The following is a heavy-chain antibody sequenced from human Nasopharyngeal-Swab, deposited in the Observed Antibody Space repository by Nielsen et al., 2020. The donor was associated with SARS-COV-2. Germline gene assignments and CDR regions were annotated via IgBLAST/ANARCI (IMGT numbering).Heavy chain of an antibody. CDR1: GGSVSSSSYY. V-gene: IGHV4-39*01. CDR3: ARRGRLWGEGY. J-gene: IGHJ4*02. Sequence: SETLSLTCTVSGGSVSSSSYYWSWIRQPPGKGLEWIGSIYYSGSTYYNPSLKSRVTISVDTSKNQFSLKLSSVTAADTAVYYCARRGRLWGEGYWGQGTLVTVSS. CDR2: IYYSGST. D-gene: IGHD2-21*01.